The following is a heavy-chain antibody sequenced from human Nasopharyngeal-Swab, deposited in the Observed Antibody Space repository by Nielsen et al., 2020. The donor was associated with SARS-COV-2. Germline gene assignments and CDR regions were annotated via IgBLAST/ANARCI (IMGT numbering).Heavy chain of an antibody. CDR3: AGDPRLRYFDY. J-gene: IGHJ4*02. CDR2: ISSSGITT. Sequence: MRQPPGKGLEWVSYISSSGITTYYADSVKGRFTISRDNSKNTLYLQMNSLRAEDTAIYYCAGDPRLRYFDYWGQGTLVTVSS. D-gene: IGHD3-16*01. V-gene: IGHV3-11*01.